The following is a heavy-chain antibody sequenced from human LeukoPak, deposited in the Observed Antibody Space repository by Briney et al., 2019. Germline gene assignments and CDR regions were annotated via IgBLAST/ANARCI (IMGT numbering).Heavy chain of an antibody. CDR1: GGSINSYY. J-gene: IGHJ4*02. D-gene: IGHD4-23*01. CDR3: ARGGKATVVTM. CDR2: IYSSGSI. V-gene: IGHV4-4*07. Sequence: PSETLSLTCTVSGGSINSYYWSWIRQPAGKGLAWIGRIYSSGSINYNPSLKSRVSMSVDTSKNQFSLKLTSVTAADTAVYYCARGGKATVVTMWGQGILVTVSS.